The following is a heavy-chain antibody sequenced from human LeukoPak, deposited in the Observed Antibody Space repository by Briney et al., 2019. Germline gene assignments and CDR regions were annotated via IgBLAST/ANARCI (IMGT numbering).Heavy chain of an antibody. CDR3: TTPYYYGSGTTIPIYYFDY. V-gene: IGHV3-23*01. J-gene: IGHJ4*02. D-gene: IGHD3-10*01. Sequence: GGSLRLSCAASGFTFSSHAMSWVRQAPGKGLEWVSGISGSGGSTYYADPVKGRFTVSRDNSKNMLYLQMNSLRAEGTAVYYCTTPYYYGSGTTIPIYYFDYWGQGTLVTVSS. CDR2: ISGSGGST. CDR1: GFTFSSHA.